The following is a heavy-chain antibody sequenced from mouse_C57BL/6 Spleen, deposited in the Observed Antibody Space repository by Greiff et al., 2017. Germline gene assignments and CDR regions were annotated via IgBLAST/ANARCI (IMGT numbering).Heavy chain of an antibody. CDR3: ARADDYYAMDY. V-gene: IGHV1-82*01. CDR1: GYAFSSSW. J-gene: IGHJ4*01. Sequence: VKLMESGPELVKPGASVKISCKASGYAFSSSWMNWVKQRPGKGLEWIGRIYPGDGDTNYNGKFKGKATLTADKSSSTAYMQLSSLTSEDSAVYFCARADDYYAMDYWGQGTSGTVSS. CDR2: IYPGDGDT.